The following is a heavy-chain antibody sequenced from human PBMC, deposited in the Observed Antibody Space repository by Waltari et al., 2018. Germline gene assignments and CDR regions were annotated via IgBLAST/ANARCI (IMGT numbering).Heavy chain of an antibody. Sequence: VQLVESGGGLVKPGGSLRLSCAASGFTFSNAWTSWVRQAPGKGLEWVGRIKSKTDGGTTDYAAPVKGRFTISRDDSKNTLYLQINSLKTEDTAVYYCTTVGWPNYGGIDYWGQGTLVTVSS. D-gene: IGHD4-17*01. J-gene: IGHJ4*02. CDR1: GFTFSNAW. CDR2: IKSKTDGGTT. CDR3: TTVGWPNYGGIDY. V-gene: IGHV3-15*01.